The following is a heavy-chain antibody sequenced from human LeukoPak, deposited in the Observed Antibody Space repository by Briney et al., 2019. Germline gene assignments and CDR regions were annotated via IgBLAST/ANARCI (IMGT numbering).Heavy chain of an antibody. J-gene: IGHJ4*02. CDR1: GGSISSYY. Sequence: SETLSLTCTVSGGSISSYYWSWIRQPPGKGLEWIGYIYYSGSTNYNPSLKSRVIISVDTSKNQFSLKLSSVTAADTAVYYCASGYYDFWSGYSASPPDYWGQGTLVTVSS. D-gene: IGHD3-3*01. CDR2: IYYSGST. CDR3: ASGYYDFWSGYSASPPDY. V-gene: IGHV4-59*01.